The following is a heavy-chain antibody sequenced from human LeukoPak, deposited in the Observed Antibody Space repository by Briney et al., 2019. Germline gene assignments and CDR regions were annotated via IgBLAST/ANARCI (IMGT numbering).Heavy chain of an antibody. D-gene: IGHD6-13*01. CDR3: ARDGIAAAGFYIYMRY. CDR1: GFTFSSYG. Sequence: PGGSLRLSCAASGFTFSSYGMHWVRQAPGKGLEWVAVIWYDGSNKYYADSVKGRFPISRDNSKNTLYLQMNRLRAEDTAVYYCARDGIAAAGFYIYMRYWGQGTLVTVSS. V-gene: IGHV3-33*01. J-gene: IGHJ4*02. CDR2: IWYDGSNK.